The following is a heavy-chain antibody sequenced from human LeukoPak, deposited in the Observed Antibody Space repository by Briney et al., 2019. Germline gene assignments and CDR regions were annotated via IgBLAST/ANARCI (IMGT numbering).Heavy chain of an antibody. V-gene: IGHV1-69*05. CDR1: GGTFSSYA. CDR3: ARTGGWDVNWFDP. CDR2: IIPIFGTA. J-gene: IGHJ5*02. D-gene: IGHD5-12*01. Sequence: GSSVKVSCKASGGTFSSYAISWVRQAPGQGLEWMGRIIPIFGTANYAQKFQGGVTITTDESTSTAYMELSSLRSEDTAVYYCARTGGWDVNWFDPWGQGTLVTVSS.